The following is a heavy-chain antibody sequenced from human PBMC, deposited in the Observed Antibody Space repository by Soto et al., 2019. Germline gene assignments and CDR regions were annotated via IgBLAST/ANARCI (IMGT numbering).Heavy chain of an antibody. V-gene: IGHV3-30-3*01. J-gene: IGHJ4*02. CDR1: GFTFSSYA. CDR3: ARVSMRRRGIAVAGPADY. D-gene: IGHD6-19*01. Sequence: QVQLVESGGGVVQPGRSLRLSCAASGFTFSSYAMHWVRQAPGKGLEWVAVISYDGSNKYYADSVKGRFTISRDNSKNTLYLQMNSLRAEDTAVYYCARVSMRRRGIAVAGPADYWGQGTLVTVSS. CDR2: ISYDGSNK.